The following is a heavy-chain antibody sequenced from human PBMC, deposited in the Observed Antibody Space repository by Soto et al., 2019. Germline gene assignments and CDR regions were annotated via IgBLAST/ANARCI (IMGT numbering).Heavy chain of an antibody. CDR3: AKIPVVLLWFGELESPTDYYYMDV. J-gene: IGHJ6*03. D-gene: IGHD3-10*01. CDR1: GFTFSSYA. V-gene: IGHV3-23*01. Sequence: EVQLLESGGGMVQPGGSLRLSCAASGFTFSSYAMSWVRQAPGKRLEWVSAISGSGGSTYYADSVKGRFTISRDNSKNTLYLQIKSLRAEDTAVYYCAKIPVVLLWFGELESPTDYYYMDVWGKGTTVTVSS. CDR2: ISGSGGST.